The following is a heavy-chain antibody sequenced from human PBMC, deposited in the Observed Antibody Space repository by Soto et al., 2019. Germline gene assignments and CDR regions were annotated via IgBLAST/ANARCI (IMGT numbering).Heavy chain of an antibody. Sequence: GESLKISCKGSGYSFTSYWISWVRQMPGKGLEWMGRIDPSDSYTDYSPSFQGHVTISADKSISTAYLQWSSLKASDTAMYYCARQTISMIHLGNWGKETLFTVSS. J-gene: IGHJ4*02. CDR1: GYSFTSYW. D-gene: IGHD3-22*01. CDR3: ARQTISMIHLGN. V-gene: IGHV5-10-1*01. CDR2: IDPSDSYT.